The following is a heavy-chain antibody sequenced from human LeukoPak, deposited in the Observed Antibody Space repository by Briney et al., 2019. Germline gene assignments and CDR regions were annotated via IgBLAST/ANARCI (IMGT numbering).Heavy chain of an antibody. CDR2: TRYDGSNK. J-gene: IGHJ4*02. CDR1: GFTFSSYG. CDR3: AKPPLDDSSAFDY. D-gene: IGHD5-18*01. V-gene: IGHV3-30*02. Sequence: PGGSLRLSCAASGFTFSSYGMHWVRQAPGKGLEWVSFTRYDGSNKYYADSVKGRFTISRDNSKNTLYLQMNSLRSEDTAVYYCAKPPLDDSSAFDYWGQGTLVTVSS.